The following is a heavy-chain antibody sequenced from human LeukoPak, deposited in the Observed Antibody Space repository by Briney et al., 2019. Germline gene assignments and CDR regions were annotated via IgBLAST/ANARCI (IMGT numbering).Heavy chain of an antibody. CDR1: GFIFSSFR. CDR2: IKQDGSEK. V-gene: IGHV3-7*02. Sequence: GGSLRLSCAASGFIFSSFRMSWVRQAPGKGLEWVANIKQDGSEKNYVDSVKGRFTISRDNSKNTLFLQMSSLRTEDTAVYYCASPYSGYDYNFDHWGQGTLVAVSS. D-gene: IGHD5-12*01. CDR3: ASPYSGYDYNFDH. J-gene: IGHJ4*02.